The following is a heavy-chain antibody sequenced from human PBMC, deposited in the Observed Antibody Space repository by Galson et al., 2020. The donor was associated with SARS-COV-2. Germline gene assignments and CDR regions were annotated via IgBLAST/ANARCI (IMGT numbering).Heavy chain of an antibody. J-gene: IGHJ2*01. Sequence: GESLKISCAASGFTFSSYGMHWVRQAPGKGLEWVAVISYDGSNKYYADSVKGRFTISRDNSKNTLYLQMNSLRAEDTAVYYCASGYCSGGSCYSQDWYFDLWGRGT. CDR1: GFTFSSYG. CDR2: ISYDGSNK. CDR3: ASGYCSGGSCYSQDWYFDL. V-gene: IGHV3-30*03. D-gene: IGHD2-15*01.